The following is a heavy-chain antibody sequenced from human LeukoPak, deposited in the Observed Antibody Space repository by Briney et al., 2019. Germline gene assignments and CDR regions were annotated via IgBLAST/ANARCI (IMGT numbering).Heavy chain of an antibody. CDR3: ARAPEYYYDSSGYYPYFGY. J-gene: IGHJ4*02. D-gene: IGHD3-22*01. Sequence: GESLKISGKGSGYRFTTHWIRWVRQTHGKGLKWMRRIEPSDSYTIYTPSCHGQPTISADKSISTACLQWSSLKASDIAMYYCARAPEYYYDSSGYYPYFGYWGQGTLVTVSS. CDR1: GYRFTTHW. CDR2: IEPSDSYT. V-gene: IGHV5-10-1*01.